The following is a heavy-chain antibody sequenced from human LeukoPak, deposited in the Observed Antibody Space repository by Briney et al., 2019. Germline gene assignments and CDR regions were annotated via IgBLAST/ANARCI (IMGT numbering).Heavy chain of an antibody. CDR1: GFTFSSYS. Sequence: GGCLRLSCASSGFTFSSYSMNCVSRAPGKGLEGVSYISSSSSTILYTDSVKARFTISRDNAKNSLYLQMNSLRAEDTAVYYCARATGGYSYGYDYWGEGSLVTVSS. CDR2: ISSSSSTI. V-gene: IGHV3-48*01. CDR3: ARATGGYSYGYDY. D-gene: IGHD5-18*01. J-gene: IGHJ4*02.